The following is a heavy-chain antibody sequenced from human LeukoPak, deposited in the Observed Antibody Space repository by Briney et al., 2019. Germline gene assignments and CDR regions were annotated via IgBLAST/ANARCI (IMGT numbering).Heavy chain of an antibody. Sequence: TSETLSLTCTVSGGSISSSSYYWGWIRHPPGKGLELIGTIHYSGSTYYNPSLESRVTMSVDTSKNQFSLKLTSVTAADTAVYYCARLLGSTWYFDDRGQGTLVTVSS. J-gene: IGHJ4*02. CDR2: IHYSGST. CDR3: ARLLGSTWYFDD. CDR1: GGSISSSSYY. D-gene: IGHD6-13*01. V-gene: IGHV4-39*01.